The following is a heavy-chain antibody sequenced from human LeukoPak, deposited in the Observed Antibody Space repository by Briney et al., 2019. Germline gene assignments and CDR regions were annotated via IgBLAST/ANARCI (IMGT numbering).Heavy chain of an antibody. Sequence: GGSLRLSCAASGFTFSNYGLSWVRQAPGKWLEWVSGITGSGGSTYYADSVKGRFTISRDNSKNTLYLQMNSLRAEDTAIYYCARDERLLSFLKWGQGTLVTVSS. CDR1: GFTFSNYG. D-gene: IGHD3-3*01. J-gene: IGHJ4*02. CDR2: ITGSGGST. CDR3: ARDERLLSFLK. V-gene: IGHV3-23*01.